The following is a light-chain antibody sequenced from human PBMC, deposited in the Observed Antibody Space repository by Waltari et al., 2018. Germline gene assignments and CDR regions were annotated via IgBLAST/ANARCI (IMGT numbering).Light chain of an antibody. CDR1: QSVSSY. Sequence: ILTQSPATLSLSPGERATHSCMASQSVSSYLAWYQQKPGQAPRLLIHSASSRATGIPDRFSGSGSGTEFTLTISSLEPEDVGVYHCYQHSSGLTFGGGTKVEIK. V-gene: IGKV3-11*01. CDR3: YQHSSGLT. CDR2: SAS. J-gene: IGKJ4*01.